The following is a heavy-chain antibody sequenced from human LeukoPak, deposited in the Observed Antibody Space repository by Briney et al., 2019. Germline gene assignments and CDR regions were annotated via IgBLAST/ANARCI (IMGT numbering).Heavy chain of an antibody. D-gene: IGHD3-3*01. J-gene: IGHJ4*02. CDR2: IYYSGST. V-gene: IGHV4-59*08. Sequence: SETLSLTCTVSGGSISGYYWSWIRQPPGKGLEWIGYIYYSGSTNYNPSLKSRVTISVDTSKNQFSLKLSSVTAADTAVYYCARTLWSVSYFDYWGQGTLVTVSS. CDR3: ARTLWSVSYFDY. CDR1: GGSISGYY.